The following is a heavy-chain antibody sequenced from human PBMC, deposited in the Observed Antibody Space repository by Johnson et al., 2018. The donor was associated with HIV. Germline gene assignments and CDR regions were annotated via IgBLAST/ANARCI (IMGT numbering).Heavy chain of an antibody. CDR3: ARGKGAAAGLDTFDI. V-gene: IGHV3-20*04. Sequence: VQLVESGGGVERPGESLRLSCVGSGFMFDDYGMSWVRQAPGKGLEWVSGINWNGGSTGYADSVKGRFTISRDNAKNSLYLQMSSLRAEDTALYYCARGKGAAAGLDTFDIWGQGTMVSVSS. J-gene: IGHJ3*02. CDR1: GFMFDDYG. D-gene: IGHD6-13*01. CDR2: INWNGGST.